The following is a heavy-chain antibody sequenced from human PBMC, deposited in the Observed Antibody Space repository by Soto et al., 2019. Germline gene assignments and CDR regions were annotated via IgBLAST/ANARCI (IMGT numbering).Heavy chain of an antibody. CDR3: ARDRGGDGMDV. D-gene: IGHD3-16*01. Sequence: ASVKVSCKASGYTFTSYGISWVRQAPGQGLEWMGWISAYNGNTNYAQKLQGRVTMTTDTSTSTGYMELRSLRSDDTAVYYCARDRGGDGMDVWGQGTTVTVSS. CDR2: ISAYNGNT. CDR1: GYTFTSYG. J-gene: IGHJ6*02. V-gene: IGHV1-18*01.